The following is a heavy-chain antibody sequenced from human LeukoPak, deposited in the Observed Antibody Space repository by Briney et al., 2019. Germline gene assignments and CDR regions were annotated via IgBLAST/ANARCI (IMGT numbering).Heavy chain of an antibody. CDR1: GYTFTGYY. CDR3: ARPVLKGYDNCGY. V-gene: IGHV1-2*06. J-gene: IGHJ4*02. CDR2: INPNSGGT. D-gene: IGHD1-20*01. Sequence: GASVKVSCKASGYTFTGYYMHWVRQAPGQGLEWMGRINPNSGGTNYAQKFQGRVTMTRDTSISIAYMELGRLRSDDTAVYYCARPVLKGYDNCGYWGQGTLVTVSS.